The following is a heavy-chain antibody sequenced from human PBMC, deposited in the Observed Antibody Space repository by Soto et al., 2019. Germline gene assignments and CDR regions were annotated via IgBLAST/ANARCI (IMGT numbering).Heavy chain of an antibody. J-gene: IGHJ3*01. D-gene: IGHD2-2*01. CDR1: GFTFSSND. CDR3: ATRLLVPAPP. CDR2: IYSGGST. Sequence: EVQLVESGGGLIQPGGSLRLSCAASGFTFSSNDMNWVRQAPGKGLEWVSLIYSGGSTYYADSVKGRFTISRDNSKNTLYLQMSIASALDTCVYYCATRLLVPAPPWGQGTMVTVSS. V-gene: IGHV3-53*01.